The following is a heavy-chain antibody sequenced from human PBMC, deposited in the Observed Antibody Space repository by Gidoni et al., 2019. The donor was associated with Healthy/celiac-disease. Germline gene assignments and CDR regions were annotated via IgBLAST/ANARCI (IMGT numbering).Heavy chain of an antibody. CDR1: GYTFPSYD. Sequence: QVQLVQSGAEVKKPGASLKVSCKASGYTFPSYDITWVRQATGQGLEWMGWMNPNSGNTGYAQKFKGRGTMTRNTSISTAYMELSSLRSEDTAVYYCARARGKVLSRGFDYWGQGTLVTVSS. CDR3: ARARGKVLSRGFDY. J-gene: IGHJ4*02. CDR2: MNPNSGNT. D-gene: IGHD2-2*01. V-gene: IGHV1-8*01.